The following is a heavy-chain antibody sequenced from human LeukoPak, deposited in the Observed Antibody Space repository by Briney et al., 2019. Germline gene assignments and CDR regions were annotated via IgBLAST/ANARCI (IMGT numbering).Heavy chain of an antibody. CDR2: ISAYNGNT. D-gene: IGHD3-10*01. Sequence: ASVKVSCKASGYTFTSYGISWVRQAPGQGLEWMGWISAYNGNTNYAQKLQGRVAMTTDTSTSTACMELRSLRSDDTAVYYCARLWFGELLLYYFDYWGQGTLVTVSS. J-gene: IGHJ4*02. V-gene: IGHV1-18*01. CDR3: ARLWFGELLLYYFDY. CDR1: GYTFTSYG.